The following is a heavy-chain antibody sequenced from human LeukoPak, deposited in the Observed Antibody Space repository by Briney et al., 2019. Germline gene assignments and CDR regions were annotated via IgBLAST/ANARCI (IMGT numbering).Heavy chain of an antibody. Sequence: GESLKISCKVSGYRFTSYWINWVRQMPGKGLEWVGRIDPSDSYTKYSPSFQGHVTISADKSISTAYLQWSSLKASDTAMYYCARQGAVAGNWFDPWGQGTLVTVSS. CDR3: ARQGAVAGNWFDP. J-gene: IGHJ5*02. CDR1: GYRFTSYW. V-gene: IGHV5-10-1*01. D-gene: IGHD6-19*01. CDR2: IDPSDSYT.